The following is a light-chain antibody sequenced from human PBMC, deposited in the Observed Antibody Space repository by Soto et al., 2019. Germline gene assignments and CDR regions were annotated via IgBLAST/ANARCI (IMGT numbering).Light chain of an antibody. CDR3: SSYTSRSTLYV. V-gene: IGLV2-14*01. CDR1: SSDVGGYNY. J-gene: IGLJ1*01. CDR2: DVS. Sequence: QSALTQPASVSGSPGQSITISCTGTSSDVGGYNYVSWYQQHPGQAPKLMIYDVSNRPSGVSNRFSGSKSGNTASLTISGLQAEDEADYYCSSYTSRSTLYVFGTGTKLTVL.